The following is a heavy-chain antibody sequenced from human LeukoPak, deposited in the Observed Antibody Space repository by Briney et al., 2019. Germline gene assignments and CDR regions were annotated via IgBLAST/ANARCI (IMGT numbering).Heavy chain of an antibody. CDR3: ASPPYYDGSGYWSGFDY. V-gene: IGHV1-69*13. Sequence: GASVKVSCKASGGTFTSYAISWVRQAPGQGLEWMGGIIPIFGTAKYAQNFQGRVTITADESTSTAYMELSSLRYEDTAVYYCASPPYYDGSGYWSGFDYWGQGTLVTVSS. CDR2: IIPIFGTA. CDR1: GGTFTSYA. J-gene: IGHJ4*02. D-gene: IGHD2-15*01.